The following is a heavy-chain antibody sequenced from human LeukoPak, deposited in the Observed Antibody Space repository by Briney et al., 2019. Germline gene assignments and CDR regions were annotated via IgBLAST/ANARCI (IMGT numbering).Heavy chain of an antibody. CDR1: GFTFSSYA. D-gene: IGHD3-3*01. Sequence: QPGGSLRLSCAASGFTFSSYAMHWVRQPPGEGLEWVTMISYDGSTKYYTDSVKGRFTISRDNSKNTLYLQMNSLRTEDTALYYCARDHSLEYGNWFAPWGQGTLVTVSS. CDR3: ARDHSLEYGNWFAP. J-gene: IGHJ5*02. V-gene: IGHV3-30*04. CDR2: ISYDGSTK.